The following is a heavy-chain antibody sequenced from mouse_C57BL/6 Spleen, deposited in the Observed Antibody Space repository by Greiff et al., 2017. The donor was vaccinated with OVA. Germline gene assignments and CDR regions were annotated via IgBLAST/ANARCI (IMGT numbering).Heavy chain of an antibody. CDR1: GFSLSTSGMG. Sequence: QVQLKESGPGILQSSQTLSLTCSFSGFSLSTSGMGVSWIRQPSGQGLEWLAHIYWDDDKRYNPSLKSRLTISTETSRNQVVLMSTSVDTADTATYYCARSGYYSLDYWGQGTTLTVSS. D-gene: IGHD1-1*01. V-gene: IGHV8-12*01. CDR3: ARSGYYSLDY. J-gene: IGHJ2*01. CDR2: IYWDDDK.